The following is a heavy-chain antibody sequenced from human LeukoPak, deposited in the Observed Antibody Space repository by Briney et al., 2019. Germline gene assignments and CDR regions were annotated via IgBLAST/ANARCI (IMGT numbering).Heavy chain of an antibody. J-gene: IGHJ4*02. CDR1: GFTFSSYA. D-gene: IGHD3-22*01. V-gene: IGHV3-23*01. Sequence: GGSLRLSCAASGFTFSSYAMSWVRQAPGKGLEWVSAISGSGGSTYYADSVKGRFTISRDNSKNTLYLQMNSLRAEDTAVYYCAKASAMIVVVSRHFDYWGQGTLVTVSS. CDR2: ISGSGGST. CDR3: AKASAMIVVVSRHFDY.